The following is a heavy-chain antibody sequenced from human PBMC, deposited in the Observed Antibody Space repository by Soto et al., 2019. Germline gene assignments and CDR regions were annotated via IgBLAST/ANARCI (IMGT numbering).Heavy chain of an antibody. CDR1: GGSISSGGYS. CDR3: ARVSGGRNLFDY. Sequence: PSETLSLTGAVSGGSISSGGYSWTWIRQPAGKSLEWIGYISYSGTINYNPSFRSRVPMSLDTSKIQFYLRLSSVAAADTAFYYCARVSGGRNLFDYCGQGTLVTVSS. CDR2: ISYSGTI. V-gene: IGHV4-61*08. J-gene: IGHJ4*02. D-gene: IGHD6-25*01.